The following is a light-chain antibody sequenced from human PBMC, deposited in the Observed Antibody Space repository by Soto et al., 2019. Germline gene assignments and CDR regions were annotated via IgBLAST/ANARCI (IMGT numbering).Light chain of an antibody. CDR3: AAWDDSLNGYV. CDR1: SSNIGTNA. CDR2: NNN. V-gene: IGLV1-44*01. Sequence: QSVLTQPPSASGTPGQRVTIPCSGGSSNIGTNAVNWYQQLPGTAPKLLIYNNNQRPSGVPDRFSGSKSGTSASLAICGIQSEDEADYYCAAWDDSLNGYVFGTGTKLTVL. J-gene: IGLJ1*01.